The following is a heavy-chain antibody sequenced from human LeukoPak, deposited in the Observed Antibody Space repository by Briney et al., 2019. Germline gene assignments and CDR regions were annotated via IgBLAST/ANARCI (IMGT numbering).Heavy chain of an antibody. CDR3: TRFPRKAFDI. Sequence: SETLSLTCAVYGGSFSGYYWSWIRQPPGKGLEWIGEINHSGSTNYNPSLKSRVTISVDTSKNQFSLNLSSVTAADTAVYYCTRFPRKAFDIWGQGRMVTVSS. J-gene: IGHJ3*02. D-gene: IGHD1-14*01. CDR1: GGSFSGYY. CDR2: INHSGST. V-gene: IGHV4-34*01.